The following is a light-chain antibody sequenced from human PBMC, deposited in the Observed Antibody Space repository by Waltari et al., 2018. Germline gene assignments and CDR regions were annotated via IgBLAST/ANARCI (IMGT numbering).Light chain of an antibody. Sequence: QSALTQPPSASGSPGQSVTISCTGSSSDVGAYKYVSWYQQHPGKAPKRMIYEVSKRPSGVPDRFSGSKSGNTASLTVAGLQADDEADYYCSSFAGSNRFGVFGGGTKLTVL. J-gene: IGLJ3*02. CDR2: EVS. V-gene: IGLV2-8*01. CDR1: SSDVGAYKY. CDR3: SSFAGSNRFGV.